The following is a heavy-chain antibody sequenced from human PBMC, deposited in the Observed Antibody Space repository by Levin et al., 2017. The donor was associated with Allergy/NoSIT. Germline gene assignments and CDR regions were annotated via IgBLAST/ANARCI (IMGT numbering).Heavy chain of an antibody. D-gene: IGHD2-15*01. CDR1: GGTFSSYA. V-gene: IGHV1-69*06. CDR2: IIPIFGTA. Sequence: SVKVSCKASGGTFSSYAISWVRQAPGQGLEWMGGIIPIFGTANYAQKFQGRVTITADKSTSTAYMELSSLRSEDTAVYYCARAGKYCSGGSCYPDVNWFDPWGQGTLVTVSS. J-gene: IGHJ5*02. CDR3: ARAGKYCSGGSCYPDVNWFDP.